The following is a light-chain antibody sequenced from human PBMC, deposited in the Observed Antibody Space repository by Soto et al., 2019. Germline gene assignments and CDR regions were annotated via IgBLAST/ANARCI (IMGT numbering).Light chain of an antibody. CDR1: QGISNS. V-gene: IGKV1-27*01. Sequence: DIQMTQSPSSLSASVGDRVTITCRASQGISNSVAWYQQKPGKVPKLLIYAASGLQSGVPSRFSGSGSGTDCTRTISRLEPEEVATYYCQKYNSGFLTFGGGKKVEIK. J-gene: IGKJ4*01. CDR2: AAS. CDR3: QKYNSGFLT.